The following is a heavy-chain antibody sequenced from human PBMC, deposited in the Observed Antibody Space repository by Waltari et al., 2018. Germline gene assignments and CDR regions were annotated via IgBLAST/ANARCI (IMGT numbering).Heavy chain of an antibody. CDR3: ARGVVVIHYFDY. CDR1: GGSISSTSYY. CDR2: IYYSGST. J-gene: IGHJ4*02. D-gene: IGHD3-22*01. Sequence: QLQLQESGPGLVKPSETLSLTCPVSGGSISSTSYYWGWIRQPPGKGLEWIGSIYYSGSTYYNPSLKSRVTISVDTSKNQFSLKLSSVTAADTAVYYCARGVVVIHYFDYWGQGTLVTVSS. V-gene: IGHV4-39*07.